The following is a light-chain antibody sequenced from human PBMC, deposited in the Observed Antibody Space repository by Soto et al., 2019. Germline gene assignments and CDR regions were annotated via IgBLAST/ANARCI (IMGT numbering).Light chain of an antibody. CDR2: EGT. CDR3: YSYAGENLYV. Sequence: SALTQPASVSASLSQSITIPCTGTSSDVGSYNLVSWFQQHPGKVPKLLIYEGTKRPSGLSDRFSGSKSGTTASLTISGLQAEDEAHYYCYSYAGENLYVFGTGTKVTVL. V-gene: IGLV2-23*01. CDR1: SSDVGSYNL. J-gene: IGLJ1*01.